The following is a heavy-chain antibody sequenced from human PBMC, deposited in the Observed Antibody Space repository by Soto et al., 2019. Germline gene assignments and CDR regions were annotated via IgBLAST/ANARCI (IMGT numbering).Heavy chain of an antibody. CDR3: ARRGSS. Sequence: EVQLVESGGGLVQPGGSLRLSCVASGFTFSSSEMSWVRQAPGKGLEWVSYIHPAGQPIFYADSVKGRFTISRDNAKNSLYLQMNSLRAEDTAVHYCARRGSSWGQGTMVTVSS. V-gene: IGHV3-48*03. CDR1: GFTFSSSE. J-gene: IGHJ3*01. D-gene: IGHD2-2*01. CDR2: IHPAGQPI.